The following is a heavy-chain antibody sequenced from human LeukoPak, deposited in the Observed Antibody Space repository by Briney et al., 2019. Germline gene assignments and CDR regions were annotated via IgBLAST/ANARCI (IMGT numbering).Heavy chain of an antibody. J-gene: IGHJ4*02. D-gene: IGHD6-19*01. CDR3: ARVASAVAGTPFDH. Sequence: ASVKVSCKASGYTFTGYYMHWVRQAPGQGLEWMGWINPNSGGTNYAQKFQGRVTKTRDTSISTAYMELSRLRSDDTAVYYCARVASAVAGTPFDHWSQGTLVTVSS. V-gene: IGHV1-2*02. CDR2: INPNSGGT. CDR1: GYTFTGYY.